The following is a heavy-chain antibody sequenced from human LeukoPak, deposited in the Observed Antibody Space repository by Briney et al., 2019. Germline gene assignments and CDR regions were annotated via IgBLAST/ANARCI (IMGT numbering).Heavy chain of an antibody. V-gene: IGHV3-66*01. Sequence: PGGSLRLSCAASGFTVSNNYMSWVRQAPGTGLEWVSVIYSGGNTYYADSVKGRFTISRDNSKNALYLQMNSLRTEDTAVYYCARAGYSGKFFYFENWGQGTLVTVSS. CDR1: GFTVSNNY. CDR2: IYSGGNT. D-gene: IGHD1-26*01. CDR3: ARAGYSGKFFYFEN. J-gene: IGHJ4*02.